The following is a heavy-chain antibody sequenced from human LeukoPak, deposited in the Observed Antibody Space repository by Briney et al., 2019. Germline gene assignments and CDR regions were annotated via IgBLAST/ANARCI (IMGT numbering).Heavy chain of an antibody. CDR1: GGSISNYY. CDR2: IHYSGST. J-gene: IGHJ4*02. V-gene: IGHV4-59*01. Sequence: SETLSLTCTVSGGSISNYYWSWIRQPPGKGLEWIGYIHYSGSTNYNPSLKSRVTISVDTSKNQFSLKRNSVTAADTAVYYCARNGGGGYNYGYLNYWGQGTLVTVSS. D-gene: IGHD5-18*01. CDR3: ARNGGGGYNYGYLNY.